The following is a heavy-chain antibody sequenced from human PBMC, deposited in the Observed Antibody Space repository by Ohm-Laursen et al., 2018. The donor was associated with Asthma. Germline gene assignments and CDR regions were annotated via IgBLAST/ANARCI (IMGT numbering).Heavy chain of an antibody. J-gene: IGHJ4*02. CDR2: IYYSGST. CDR3: ARQDSSSWYFDY. D-gene: IGHD6-13*01. Sequence: SETLSLTCTVSGGSIRSYYWSWIRQPPGKGLEWIGYIYYSGSTYYNPSLKSRVTISVDTSKNQFSLKLSSVTAADTAVYYCARQDSSSWYFDYWGQGTLVTVSS. CDR1: GGSIRSYY. V-gene: IGHV4-59*08.